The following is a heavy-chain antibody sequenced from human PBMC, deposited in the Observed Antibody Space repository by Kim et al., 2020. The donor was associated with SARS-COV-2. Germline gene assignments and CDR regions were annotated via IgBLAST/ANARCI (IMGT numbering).Heavy chain of an antibody. V-gene: IGHV3-9*01. Sequence: GGSLRLSCAASGFTFDDYAMHWVRQAPGKGLEWVSGISWNSGSIGYADSVKGRFTISRDNAKNSLYLQMNSLRAEDTALYYCAKDIDFYGDYVRGAFDIWGQGTMVTVSS. CDR2: ISWNSGSI. J-gene: IGHJ3*02. D-gene: IGHD4-17*01. CDR1: GFTFDDYA. CDR3: AKDIDFYGDYVRGAFDI.